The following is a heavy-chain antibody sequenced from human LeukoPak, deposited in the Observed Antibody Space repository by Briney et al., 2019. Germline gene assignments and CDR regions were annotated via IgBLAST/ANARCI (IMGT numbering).Heavy chain of an antibody. Sequence: SVKVSCKASGGTFSSYAISWVRQAPGQGLEWMGRIVPILGIANHAQKFQGRVTITADKSTSTAYMELSSLRSEDTAVYYCARESNYDSSVGAFDYWGQGTLVTVSS. CDR1: GGTFSSYA. CDR2: IVPILGIA. V-gene: IGHV1-69*04. J-gene: IGHJ4*02. D-gene: IGHD3-22*01. CDR3: ARESNYDSSVGAFDY.